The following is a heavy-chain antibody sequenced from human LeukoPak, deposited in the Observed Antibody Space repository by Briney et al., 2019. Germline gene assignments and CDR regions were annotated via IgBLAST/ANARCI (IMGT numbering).Heavy chain of an antibody. CDR1: GYSFTSYC. V-gene: IGHV5-51*01. CDR3: ARHVYCSGGSFRALFDY. Sequence: GESLKISCKGSGYSFTSYCIGWVRQMPGKGLEWMGIIYPGDSDTRYSPSFQGQVTISADKSISTAYLQWSSLKASDTAMYYCARHVYCSGGSFRALFDYWGQGTLVTVSS. D-gene: IGHD2-15*01. J-gene: IGHJ4*02. CDR2: IYPGDSDT.